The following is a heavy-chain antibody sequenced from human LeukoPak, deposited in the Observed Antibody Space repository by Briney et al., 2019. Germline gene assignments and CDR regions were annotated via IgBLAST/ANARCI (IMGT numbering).Heavy chain of an antibody. CDR3: ARDYYDSFDY. D-gene: IGHD3-9*01. Sequence: GASVKVSCMASGYTFTGYYMHWVRQAPGQGLEWMGWINPNSGGTDYVQKFQGRVTMTRDTSISTAYMELSRLRSDDTAVYYCARDYYDSFDYWGQGTLVTVSS. V-gene: IGHV1-2*02. CDR1: GYTFTGYY. CDR2: INPNSGGT. J-gene: IGHJ4*02.